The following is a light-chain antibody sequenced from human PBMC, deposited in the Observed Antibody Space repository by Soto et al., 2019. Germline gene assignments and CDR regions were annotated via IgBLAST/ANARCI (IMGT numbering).Light chain of an antibody. CDR1: QSVSSN. CDR2: GAS. J-gene: IGKJ1*01. Sequence: EIVMTQSPATLSVSPGERVTLSCRASQSVSSNLAWYQQKPGQAPGLLIHGASTRATGIPARFSGSGSGTEFTLTISSLQSEDFAVYYCQQYNNWPRTFGQGTKV. CDR3: QQYNNWPRT. V-gene: IGKV3-15*01.